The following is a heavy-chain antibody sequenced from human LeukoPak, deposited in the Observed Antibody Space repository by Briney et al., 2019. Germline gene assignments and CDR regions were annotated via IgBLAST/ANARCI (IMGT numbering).Heavy chain of an antibody. CDR3: ARMVRGGGMDV. CDR2: IIPIFGSA. Sequence: ASVKVSCKASGDTFSSYVISWVRQAPGQGLEWMGGIIPIFGSANYAQKFQGRVTITADKPTNTAYMELSSLRSEDTAVYYCARMVRGGGMDVWGKGTTVTISS. J-gene: IGHJ6*03. D-gene: IGHD3-10*01. V-gene: IGHV1-69*06. CDR1: GDTFSSYV.